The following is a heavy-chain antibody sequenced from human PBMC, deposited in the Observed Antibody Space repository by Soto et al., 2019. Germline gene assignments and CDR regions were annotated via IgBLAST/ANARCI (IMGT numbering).Heavy chain of an antibody. CDR1: GFTFASHA. J-gene: IGHJ1*01. V-gene: IGHV3-23*01. CDR2: ISANGGRA. D-gene: IGHD6-19*01. CDR3: ASWVIALGGTGYFRH. Sequence: EAQLLESGGDLIQPGGSLTLSGAASGFTFASHAMSWVRQAPGKGLEWVSGISANGGRANYADSVKGRFSLSRDNSKNTMFLQMDSLTAEDTAIYYCASWVIALGGTGYFRHWGQGTLVTVSS.